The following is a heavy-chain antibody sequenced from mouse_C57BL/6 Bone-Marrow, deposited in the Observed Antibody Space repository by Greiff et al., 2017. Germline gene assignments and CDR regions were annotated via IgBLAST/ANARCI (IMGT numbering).Heavy chain of an antibody. D-gene: IGHD2-4*01. J-gene: IGHJ4*01. CDR3: ARDYPYAMDD. CDR1: GYTFTSYW. Sequence: QVQLQQPGAELVMPGASVKLSCKASGYTFTSYWMHWVKQRPGQGLEWIGEIDPSDSYTNYNQKFKGKSTLTVDKSSSTAYMQLSSLTSEDSAVYYCARDYPYAMDDWGQGTSVTVSS. V-gene: IGHV1-69*01. CDR2: IDPSDSYT.